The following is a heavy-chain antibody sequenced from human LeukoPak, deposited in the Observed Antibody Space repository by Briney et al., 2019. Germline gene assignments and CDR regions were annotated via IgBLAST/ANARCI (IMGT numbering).Heavy chain of an antibody. CDR2: IGSSGTST. J-gene: IGHJ4*02. CDR3: AKLVMNSLFDY. V-gene: IGHV3-23*01. CDR1: GFTFSSNA. Sequence: GGSLRLSCAASGFTFSSNAMSWVRRAPGKGLEWVAAIGSSGTSTYYADSVEGRFTISRDNSKNTLYLQMNSLRAEDTAVYYCAKLVMNSLFDYWGQGTLVTVSS. D-gene: IGHD2-21*01.